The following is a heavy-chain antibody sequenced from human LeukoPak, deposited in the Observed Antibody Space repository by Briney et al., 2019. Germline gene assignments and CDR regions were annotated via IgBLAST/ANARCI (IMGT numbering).Heavy chain of an antibody. D-gene: IGHD3-10*01. Sequence: GGSLRLSCAASGFTFDDYGMSSVRQAPGKGLEWVSTISDGGGITYYADSVKGRYTISRANSKNTLFLQMNSLRAEDAAVYYCAKSRGAGSSMARGVNFDYWGQGSLVAVSS. J-gene: IGHJ4*02. CDR1: GFTFDDYG. CDR3: AKSRGAGSSMARGVNFDY. CDR2: ISDGGGIT. V-gene: IGHV3-23*01.